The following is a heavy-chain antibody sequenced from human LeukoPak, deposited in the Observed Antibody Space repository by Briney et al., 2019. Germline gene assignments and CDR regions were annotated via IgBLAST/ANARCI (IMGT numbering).Heavy chain of an antibody. Sequence: GEPLKISCMGSGYSFTSYWISWVRQMSGKDLEWMGIIYPGDSDTRYSPSFQGQVTISADKSISTAYLQWSSLKASDTAMYYCASLPGDYVDYWGQGTLVTASS. CDR3: ASLPGDYVDY. CDR2: IYPGDSDT. CDR1: GYSFTSYW. V-gene: IGHV5-51*01. D-gene: IGHD4-17*01. J-gene: IGHJ4*02.